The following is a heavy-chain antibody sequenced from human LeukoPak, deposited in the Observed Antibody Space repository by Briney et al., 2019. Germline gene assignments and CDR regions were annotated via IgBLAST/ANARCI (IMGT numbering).Heavy chain of an antibody. CDR3: ARGPSTRRRYSSSWYAGGWFDP. D-gene: IGHD6-13*01. V-gene: IGHV4-34*01. CDR1: GGSFSSYY. CDR2: INHSGST. Sequence: SETLSLTCAVYGGSFSSYYWSWIRQPPGKGLEWIGEINHSGSTNYNPSLKSRVTISVDTSKNQFSLKLSSVTAADTAVYYCARGPSTRRRYSSSWYAGGWFDPWGQGTLVTVSS. J-gene: IGHJ5*02.